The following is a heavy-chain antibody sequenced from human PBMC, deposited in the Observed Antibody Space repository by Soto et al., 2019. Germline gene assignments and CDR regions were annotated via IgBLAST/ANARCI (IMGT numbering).Heavy chain of an antibody. CDR2: FKWNSGVV. CDR3: AKDRSSGSPYYGMDF. V-gene: IGHV3-9*01. D-gene: IGHD3-10*01. J-gene: IGHJ6*02. CDR1: GFTFGDYA. Sequence: LRLSCAASGFTFGDYAMHWVRQVPGKGLEWVSGFKWNSGVVGYADSVKGRFTISRDNAKNSLYLQMNSLRPEDTAVYYCAKDRSSGSPYYGMDFWGQGTMVTVSS.